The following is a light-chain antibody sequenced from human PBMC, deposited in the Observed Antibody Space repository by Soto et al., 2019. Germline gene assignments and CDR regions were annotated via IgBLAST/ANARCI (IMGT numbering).Light chain of an antibody. CDR2: AAS. V-gene: IGKV1-39*01. J-gene: IGKJ4*01. Sequence: DIQMTQSPSSLSASVGDRVTITCRASQNINNYLNWYRQKPGKAPKLLIYAASSLQSGAPSRFSGSGSGTDFTLTISSLQPEDFATYYCQQGYSMPGLTFGGGTKVEIK. CDR3: QQGYSMPGLT. CDR1: QNINNY.